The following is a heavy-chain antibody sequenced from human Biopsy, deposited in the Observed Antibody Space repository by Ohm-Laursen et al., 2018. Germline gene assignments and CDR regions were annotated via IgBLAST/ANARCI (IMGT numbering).Heavy chain of an antibody. J-gene: IGHJ4*02. CDR2: ISNSGNT. CDR3: ARRGSGGRSFDY. Sequence: TLSLTCPVSGDSINSSYWSWIRQPPGKGLEWIGFISNSGNTNYNPSLKSRVTISADTSKNQFSLKLGSVTVADTAVFYCARRGSGGRSFDYWGQGSLVTVSS. D-gene: IGHD2-15*01. V-gene: IGHV4-59*08. CDR1: GDSINSSY.